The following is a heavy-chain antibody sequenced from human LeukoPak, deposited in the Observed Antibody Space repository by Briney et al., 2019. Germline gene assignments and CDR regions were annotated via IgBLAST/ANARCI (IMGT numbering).Heavy chain of an antibody. Sequence: ASVKVSCKASGYTFTSYDINRVRQATGQGLEWMGWMNPNSGNTGYAQKFQGRVTMTRNTSISTAYMELSSLRSEDTAVYYCARGRMVRGVGNWFDPWGQGTLVTVFS. CDR1: GYTFTSYD. D-gene: IGHD3-10*01. CDR3: ARGRMVRGVGNWFDP. V-gene: IGHV1-8*01. J-gene: IGHJ5*02. CDR2: MNPNSGNT.